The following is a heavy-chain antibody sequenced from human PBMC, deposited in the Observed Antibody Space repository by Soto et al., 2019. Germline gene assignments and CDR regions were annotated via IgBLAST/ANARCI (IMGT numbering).Heavy chain of an antibody. D-gene: IGHD1-7*01. CDR1: GFKFSTYA. CDR2: ILSNGDA. V-gene: IGHV3-23*01. CDR3: AKRETATTRYFHS. J-gene: IGHJ4*02. Sequence: GGSLRLSCAASGFKFSTYAMSWVRQAPGKGLEWVSTILSNGDAYYADSVKGRFSISRDNSKNTVDLQMNSLRAEDTALYFCAKRETATTRYFHSWGQGTLVTVSS.